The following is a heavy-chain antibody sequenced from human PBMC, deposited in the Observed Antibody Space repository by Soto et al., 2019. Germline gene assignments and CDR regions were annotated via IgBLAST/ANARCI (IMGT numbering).Heavy chain of an antibody. CDR2: ISGSGGST. Sequence: EVQLLESGGGLVQPGGSLRLSCAASGFTFSSYAMSWVRQAPGKGLEWVSAISGSGGSTYYADSVKGRFTISRDNSKNTLYLQMNSLRAEDTAVYYCAKEGYDILTGYYYFDYWGQGTLVTVSS. CDR1: GFTFSSYA. CDR3: AKEGYDILTGYYYFDY. V-gene: IGHV3-23*01. D-gene: IGHD3-9*01. J-gene: IGHJ4*02.